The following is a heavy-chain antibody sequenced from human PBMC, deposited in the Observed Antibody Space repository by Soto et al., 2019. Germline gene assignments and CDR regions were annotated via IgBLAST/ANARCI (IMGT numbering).Heavy chain of an antibody. J-gene: IGHJ4*02. V-gene: IGHV4-39*01. D-gene: IGHD6-13*01. CDR1: GGSISSSSYY. Sequence: SETLSLTCTVSGGSISSSSYYWGWIRQPPGKGLEWIGSIYYSGSTYYNPSLKSRVTISVDTSKNQFSLKLSSVTAADTAVYYCARRRIAAGINYFDYWGQGTLVTVSS. CDR2: IYYSGST. CDR3: ARRRIAAGINYFDY.